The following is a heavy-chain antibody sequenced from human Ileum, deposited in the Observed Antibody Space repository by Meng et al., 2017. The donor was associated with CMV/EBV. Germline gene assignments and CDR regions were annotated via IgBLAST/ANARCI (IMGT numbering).Heavy chain of an antibody. V-gene: IGHV4-34*01. CDR3: ARASPQRRFLSY. CDR1: NSGFSDYY. CDR2: INNRGST. J-gene: IGHJ4*02. D-gene: IGHD3-3*01. Sequence: QVQLTQLGAGELQPSETLSLVCAVQNSGFSDYYWSWICQPPGKGLEWIGEINNRGSTNYTPSLKSRVTISIDTSRNQFSLKLTSMTAADTAVYYCARASPQRRFLSYWGQGTLVTVSS.